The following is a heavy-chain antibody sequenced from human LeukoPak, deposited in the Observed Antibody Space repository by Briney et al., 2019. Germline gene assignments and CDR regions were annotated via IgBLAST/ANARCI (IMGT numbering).Heavy chain of an antibody. J-gene: IGHJ4*02. V-gene: IGHV3-48*03. CDR1: GFTFSSYE. CDR3: AKDRSIGTYYTFDH. CDR2: ISSSGSTI. Sequence: GGSLRLSCAASGFTFSSYEMNWVRQAPGKGLEWVSYISSSGSTIYYADSVKGRFTVSRDNSKNSLYLQMSSLTAADTAVYYCAKDRSIGTYYTFDHWGQGTLVTVSS. D-gene: IGHD1-26*01.